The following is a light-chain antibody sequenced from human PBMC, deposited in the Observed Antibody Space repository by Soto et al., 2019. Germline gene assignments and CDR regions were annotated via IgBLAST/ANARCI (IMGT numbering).Light chain of an antibody. CDR2: LNSDGSH. Sequence: QFVLTQSPSASASLGASVKVTCTLSSGHSSYAIAWHQQQPEKGPRYLMKLNSDGSHNKGDGIPDRFSGSSSGAERYLTISSLQSEDEADYYCQTWATGIRVFGGGTKVTVL. CDR3: QTWATGIRV. V-gene: IGLV4-69*01. J-gene: IGLJ3*02. CDR1: SGHSSYA.